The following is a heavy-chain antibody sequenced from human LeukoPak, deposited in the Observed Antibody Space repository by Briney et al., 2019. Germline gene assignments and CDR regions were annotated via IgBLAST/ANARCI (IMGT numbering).Heavy chain of an antibody. CDR2: IKSKTDGGTT. Sequence: GGSLRLSCAVSGFIFSNSWMSWVRQAPGKGLEWVGRIKSKTDGGTTDYAAPVKGRFTISRDDSKNTLYLQMNSLKTEDTAVYYCTTGYSGSYPDFDYWGQGTLVTVSS. V-gene: IGHV3-15*01. J-gene: IGHJ4*02. CDR1: GFIFSNSW. CDR3: TTGYSGSYPDFDY. D-gene: IGHD1-26*01.